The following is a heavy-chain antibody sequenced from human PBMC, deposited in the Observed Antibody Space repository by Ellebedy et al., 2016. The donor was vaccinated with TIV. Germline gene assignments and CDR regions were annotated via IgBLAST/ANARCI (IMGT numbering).Heavy chain of an antibody. CDR2: ISYDGSNK. Sequence: GGSLRLSXAASGFTFSSYAMHWVRQAPGKGLEWVAVISYDGSNKYYADSVKGRFTISRDNSKNTLYLQMNSLRAEDTAVYYCARGAGYYDILTGYYEYWGQGTLVTVSS. D-gene: IGHD3-9*01. J-gene: IGHJ4*02. V-gene: IGHV3-30-3*01. CDR3: ARGAGYYDILTGYYEY. CDR1: GFTFSSYA.